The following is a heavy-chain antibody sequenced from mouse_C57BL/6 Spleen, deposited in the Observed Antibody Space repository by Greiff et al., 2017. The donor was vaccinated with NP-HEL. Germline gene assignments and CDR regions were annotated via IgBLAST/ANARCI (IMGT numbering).Heavy chain of an antibody. D-gene: IGHD2-3*01. V-gene: IGHV1-81*01. Sequence: QVQLQQSGAELARPGASVKLSFKASGYTFTSYGISWVKQRTGQGLEWIGEIYPRSGNTYYNEKFKGKATLTADKSSSTAYMELRSLTSEDSAVYFCASYDGYYVYFDYWGQGTTLTVSS. CDR2: IYPRSGNT. CDR3: ASYDGYYVYFDY. J-gene: IGHJ2*01. CDR1: GYTFTSYG.